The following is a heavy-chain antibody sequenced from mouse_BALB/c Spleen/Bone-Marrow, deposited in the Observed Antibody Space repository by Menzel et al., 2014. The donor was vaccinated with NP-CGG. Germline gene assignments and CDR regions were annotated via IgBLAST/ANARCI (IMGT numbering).Heavy chain of an antibody. CDR2: IYPANGDT. CDR3: ARYGNGLMDY. Sequence: EVKLVESGAELVKPGASVKLSCTASGFNIKDTYMHWVKQRPEQGLEWIGRIYPANGDTKYDPKFQGKATITADTSSNTAYLQLSSLTSEDTAVYYCARYGNGLMDYWGQGTSVTVSS. D-gene: IGHD2-1*01. J-gene: IGHJ4*01. CDR1: GFNIKDTY. V-gene: IGHV14-3*02.